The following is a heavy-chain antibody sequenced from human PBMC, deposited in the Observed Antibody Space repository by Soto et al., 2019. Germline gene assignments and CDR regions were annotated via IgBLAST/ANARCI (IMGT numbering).Heavy chain of an antibody. D-gene: IGHD6-19*01. J-gene: IGHJ4*02. Sequence: SQTLSLTCAISGDSVSSNTAAWNWIRSSPSRGLEWLGRTYYRSNWRHDYAVSVKSRITVNPDSSKNHFSLQLNSVTPDDTAVYYCARGVAGSGFDLWGQGTLVTVSS. CDR3: ARGVAGSGFDL. V-gene: IGHV6-1*01. CDR2: TYYRSNWRH. CDR1: GDSVSSNTAA.